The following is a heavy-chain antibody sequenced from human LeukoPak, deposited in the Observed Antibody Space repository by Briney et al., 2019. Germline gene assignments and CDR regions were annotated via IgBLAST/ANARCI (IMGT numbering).Heavy chain of an antibody. D-gene: IGHD6-13*01. CDR1: GGSISSSSYY. V-gene: IGHV4-39*01. CDR3: ARQGPGIAAAGLLSYNWFDP. J-gene: IGHJ5*02. Sequence: SETLSLTCTVSGGSISSSSYYWGWIRQPPGKGLEWIGSIYYSGSTYYNPSLKSRVTISVDTSKNQFSLKLSSVTAADTAVYYCARQGPGIAAAGLLSYNWFDPWGQGTLVTVSS. CDR2: IYYSGST.